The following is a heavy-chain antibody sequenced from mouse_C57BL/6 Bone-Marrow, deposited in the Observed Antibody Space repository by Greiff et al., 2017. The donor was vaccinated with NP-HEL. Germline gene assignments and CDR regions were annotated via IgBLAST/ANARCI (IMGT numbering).Heavy chain of an antibody. CDR1: GYNFTNTY. D-gene: IGHD1-1*01. CDR3: TRGDYGSSDPFAY. Sequence: VHVKQSVAELVRPGASVKLSCTASGYNFTNTYMHWVKQRPEQGLEWIGRIDPANGNTKYAPKFQGKATLTADTSSNTAYLQLSSLTSEDTAIYYCTRGDYGSSDPFAYWGQGTLVTVSA. V-gene: IGHV14-3*01. J-gene: IGHJ3*01. CDR2: IDPANGNT.